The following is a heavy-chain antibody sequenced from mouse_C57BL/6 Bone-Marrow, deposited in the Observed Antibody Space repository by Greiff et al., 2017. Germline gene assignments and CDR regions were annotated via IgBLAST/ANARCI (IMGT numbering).Heavy chain of an antibody. V-gene: IGHV1-15*01. D-gene: IGHD1-1*01. CDR1: GYTFTDYE. Sequence: QVQLQQSGAELVRPGASVTLSCKASGYTFTDYEMHWVKQTPVHGLEWIGAIDPETGGTAYNQKFKGKAILTADKSSSTAYMGLRSLTSEDSAVYYCTRPNYGSSSAWFAYWGQGTLVTVSA. CDR3: TRPNYGSSSAWFAY. J-gene: IGHJ3*01. CDR2: IDPETGGT.